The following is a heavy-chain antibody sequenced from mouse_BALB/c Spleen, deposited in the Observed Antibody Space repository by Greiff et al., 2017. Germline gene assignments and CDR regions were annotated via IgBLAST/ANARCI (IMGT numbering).Heavy chain of an antibody. D-gene: IGHD2-1*01. J-gene: IGHJ2*01. CDR1: GYSITSDYA. V-gene: IGHV3-2*02. Sequence: EVQRVESGPGLVKPSQSLSLTCTVTGYSITSDYAWNWIRQFPGNKLEWMGYISYSGSTSYNPSLKSRISITRDTSKNQFFLQLNSVTTEDTATYYCAREDYYGKPFFDYWGQGTTLTVSS. CDR2: ISYSGST. CDR3: AREDYYGKPFFDY.